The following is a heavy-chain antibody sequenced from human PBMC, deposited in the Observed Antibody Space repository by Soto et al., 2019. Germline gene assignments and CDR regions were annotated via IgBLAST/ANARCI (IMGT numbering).Heavy chain of an antibody. D-gene: IGHD2-15*01. J-gene: IGHJ6*02. CDR1: GYTFTRYG. Sequence: EASVKVSCKASGYTFTRYGISWVRQAPGQGXEWMGWISTYTENTNYAQNLKGRVTMTTGTSTSTAYMELTSLTSDDTAVYYCAREGPCSSRSCAVHANDYFGLDVWGQGTRVTVSS. CDR2: ISTYTENT. CDR3: AREGPCSSRSCAVHANDYFGLDV. V-gene: IGHV1-18*01.